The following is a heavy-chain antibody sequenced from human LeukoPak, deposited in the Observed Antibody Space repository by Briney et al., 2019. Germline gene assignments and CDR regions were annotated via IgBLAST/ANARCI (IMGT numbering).Heavy chain of an antibody. CDR1: GFTFSDYY. Sequence: GGSLRLSCAASGFTFSDYYMSWIRQAPGKGLEWVSYISSSGSTIYYADSVKGRFTISRDNAKNSLYLQMNSLRAEDTAVYYCARDYRFDSGYDLLDAFDVWGQGTMVTVSS. V-gene: IGHV3-11*01. J-gene: IGHJ3*01. D-gene: IGHD5-12*01. CDR3: ARDYRFDSGYDLLDAFDV. CDR2: ISSSGSTI.